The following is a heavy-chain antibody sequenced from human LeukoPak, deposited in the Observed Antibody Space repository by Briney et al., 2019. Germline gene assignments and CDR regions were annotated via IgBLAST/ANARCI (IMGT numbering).Heavy chain of an antibody. CDR3: ARIRESLGLGAFDI. CDR2: ISGSGGRT. J-gene: IGHJ3*02. D-gene: IGHD2/OR15-2a*01. V-gene: IGHV3-23*01. Sequence: GGSLRLSCAASGFTFSSYAMSWVRQAPGKGLEWVSGISGSGGRTYYADSVKGRFTISRDNAKNTLYLQMNSLRAEDSALYYCARIRESLGLGAFDIWGQGTMVTVSS. CDR1: GFTFSSYA.